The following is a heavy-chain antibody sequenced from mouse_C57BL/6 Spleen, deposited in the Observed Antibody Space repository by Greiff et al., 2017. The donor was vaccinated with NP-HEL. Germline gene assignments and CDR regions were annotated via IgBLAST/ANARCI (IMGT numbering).Heavy chain of an antibody. Sequence: EVKVVESGPELVKPGASVKISCKASGYSFTGYYMHWVKQSSEKSLEWIGEINPSTGGTSYNQKFKGKATLTVDKSSSTAYMQLKSLTSEDSAVYYCARVYYDYDAFAYWGQGTLVTVSA. J-gene: IGHJ3*01. CDR1: GYSFTGYY. V-gene: IGHV1-43*01. CDR3: ARVYYDYDAFAY. CDR2: INPSTGGT. D-gene: IGHD2-4*01.